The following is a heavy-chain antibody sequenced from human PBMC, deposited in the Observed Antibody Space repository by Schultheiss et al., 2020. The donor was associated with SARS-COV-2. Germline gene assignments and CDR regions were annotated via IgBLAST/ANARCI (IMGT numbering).Heavy chain of an antibody. CDR2: IYPGDSDT. CDR3: ARGPYSSSSFPFDY. Sequence: GGSLRLSCQGSGFSFPAYWISWVRQMPGKGLEWMGIIYPGDSDTRYSPSFQGQVTISVDRSISTAYLQWSSLKASDTAMYYCARGPYSSSSFPFDYWGQGTLVTVSS. J-gene: IGHJ4*02. D-gene: IGHD6-6*01. V-gene: IGHV5-51*01. CDR1: GFSFPAYW.